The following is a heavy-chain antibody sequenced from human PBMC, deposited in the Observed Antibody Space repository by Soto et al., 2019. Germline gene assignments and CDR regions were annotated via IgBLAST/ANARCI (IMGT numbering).Heavy chain of an antibody. J-gene: IGHJ4*02. CDR3: AKDLSPSSPFYFDS. Sequence: GGSLRLSCVASGFTFSSYAMSWVRQAPGKGLEWVSAISGTSGQSTYYADSVQGRFTISRDNSKNTLYLQMNSLRAEDTALYYCAKDLSPSSPFYFDSWGQGSLVTVSS. CDR1: GFTFSSYA. V-gene: IGHV3-23*01. CDR2: ISGTSGQST. D-gene: IGHD6-6*01.